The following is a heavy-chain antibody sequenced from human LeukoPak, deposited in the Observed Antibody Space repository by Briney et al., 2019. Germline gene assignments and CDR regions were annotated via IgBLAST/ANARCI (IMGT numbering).Heavy chain of an antibody. CDR2: TSSDLNVK. D-gene: IGHD3-10*01. V-gene: IGHV3-30-3*01. CDR1: GFTFRNCV. CDR3: AREGYYGSGSPPSLYFDY. Sequence: GGSLRLSCAASGFTFRNCVIHWVRQAPGKGLEWVAVTSSDLNVKLYADSVKGRFTISRDNSRSTLYLQMNSLRPEDTAIYYCAREGYYGSGSPPSLYFDYWGQGTLVTVSS. J-gene: IGHJ4*02.